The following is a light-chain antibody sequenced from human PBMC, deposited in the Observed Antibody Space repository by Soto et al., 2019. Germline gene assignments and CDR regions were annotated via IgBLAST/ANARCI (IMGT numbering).Light chain of an antibody. CDR1: SSDVGGYNY. Sequence: QFALTQPASVSGSPGQSITISCTGTSSDVGGYNYVSWYQQHPGKAPKLMIYDVSNRPSGVSNRFSGSKSGSTASLTISGLQAEDEADYYCSSYTSSSHYVLGIGTKLTVL. V-gene: IGLV2-14*01. CDR3: SSYTSSSHYV. CDR2: DVS. J-gene: IGLJ1*01.